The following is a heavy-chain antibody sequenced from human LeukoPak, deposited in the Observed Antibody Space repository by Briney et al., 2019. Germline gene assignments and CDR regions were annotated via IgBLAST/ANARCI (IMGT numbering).Heavy chain of an antibody. J-gene: IGHJ4*02. D-gene: IGHD1/OR15-1a*01. Sequence: GGSLRLSCAASGFTFSTHAMSWVRQAPGKGLEWVSSLSGDGSTTYHADSVKGRFTISRDNSRSTLYLQVNSLSAEDTAVYYCARGTSLGRPGTYYFGYWGQGALVTVSS. CDR2: LSGDGSTT. V-gene: IGHV3-23*01. CDR1: GFTFSTHA. CDR3: ARGTSLGRPGTYYFGY.